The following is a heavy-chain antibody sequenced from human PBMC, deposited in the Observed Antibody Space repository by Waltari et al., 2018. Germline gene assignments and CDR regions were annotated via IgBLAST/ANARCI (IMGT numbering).Heavy chain of an antibody. Sequence: QKFQGRVTITRDTSASTAYMELSSLRSEDTAVYYCARDNGDSYLDYWGQGTLVTVSS. D-gene: IGHD4-17*01. CDR3: ARDNGDSYLDY. J-gene: IGHJ4*02. V-gene: IGHV1-3*01.